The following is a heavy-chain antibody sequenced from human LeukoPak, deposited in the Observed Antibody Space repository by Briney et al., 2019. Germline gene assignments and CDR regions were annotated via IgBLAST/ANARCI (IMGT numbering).Heavy chain of an antibody. V-gene: IGHV3-30*02. CDR3: AKDMDDFWSGYYTRGFDY. D-gene: IGHD3-3*01. CDR1: GFTFSSYG. Sequence: PGGSLRLSCAASGFTFSSYGMHWVRQAPGKGLEWVAFIRYDGSNKYYADSVKGRFTISRDNSKNTLYLQMNSLRAEDTAVYYCAKDMDDFWSGYYTRGFDYWGQGTLVTVSS. J-gene: IGHJ4*02. CDR2: IRYDGSNK.